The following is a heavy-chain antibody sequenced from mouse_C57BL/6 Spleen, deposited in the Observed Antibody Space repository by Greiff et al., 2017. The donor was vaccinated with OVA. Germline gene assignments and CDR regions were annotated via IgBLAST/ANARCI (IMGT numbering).Heavy chain of an antibody. CDR3: ARSYYDRKGYFDV. J-gene: IGHJ1*03. CDR2: IHPNSGST. Sequence: QVQLQQPGAELVKPGASVKLSCKASGYTFTSYWMHWVKQRPGPGLEWIGLIHPNSGSTNYNEKFKSKATLTVDKSYSTAYMQLSSLTSEDSAFSYCARSYYDRKGYFDVWGTGTTVTVSS. CDR1: GYTFTSYW. D-gene: IGHD2-4*01. V-gene: IGHV1-64*01.